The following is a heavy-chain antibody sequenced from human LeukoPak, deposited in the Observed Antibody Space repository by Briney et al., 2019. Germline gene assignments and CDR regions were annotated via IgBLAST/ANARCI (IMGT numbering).Heavy chain of an antibody. J-gene: IGHJ4*02. CDR1: GGSISSSTYY. Sequence: SETLSLTCTVSGGSISSSTYYWAWIRQTPGKGLEWIGSIYYSGSTYYNPSLKSRVITSVDTSKNQFSLKLSSVTAADTALYYCARRDGSGYYYFDDWGQGTLVTVS. V-gene: IGHV4-39*01. D-gene: IGHD5-12*01. CDR2: IYYSGST. CDR3: ARRDGSGYYYFDD.